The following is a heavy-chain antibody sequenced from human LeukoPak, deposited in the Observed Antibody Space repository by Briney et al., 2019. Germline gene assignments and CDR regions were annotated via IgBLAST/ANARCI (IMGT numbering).Heavy chain of an antibody. J-gene: IGHJ4*02. D-gene: IGHD3-10*01. CDR2: IYYSGST. Sequence: NPSETLSLTGTVSGYSISSGYYWGWIRQPPGKGLEWIGSIYYSGSTYYNPSLKSRVTISVDTSKNQFSLKLSSVTAADTAVYYCARVLPGRKRIRIVRGVPRCFDYWGQGTLVTVSS. CDR3: ARVLPGRKRIRIVRGVPRCFDY. CDR1: GYSISSGYY. V-gene: IGHV4-38-2*02.